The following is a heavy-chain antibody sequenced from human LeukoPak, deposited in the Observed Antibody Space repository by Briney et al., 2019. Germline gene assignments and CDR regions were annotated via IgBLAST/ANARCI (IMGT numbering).Heavy chain of an antibody. Sequence: PGGSLRLSCTASGFTFSNYGMSWVRQAPGKGLEWVSGISGSGGTTYYTDSVKGRFTISRDNSKNTLSLQMNSLRVEDTAIYYCAKDIELSILGLGTMVTVSS. CDR2: ISGSGGTT. J-gene: IGHJ3*02. V-gene: IGHV3-23*01. D-gene: IGHD3-16*02. CDR3: AKDIELSI. CDR1: GFTFSNYG.